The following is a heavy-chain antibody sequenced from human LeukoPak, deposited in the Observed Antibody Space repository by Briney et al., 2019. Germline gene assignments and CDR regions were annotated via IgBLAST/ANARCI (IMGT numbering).Heavy chain of an antibody. D-gene: IGHD6-13*01. CDR2: IYTRGST. CDR1: GGPINNYY. V-gene: IGHV4-4*07. CDR3: TRHDAAAHFDY. J-gene: IGHJ4*02. Sequence: SETLSLTCTVSGGPINNYYWSWIRQPAGKGLEWIGRIYTRGSTNYNPSLKSRVTMSVDTSKNQFSLKLSSVTAADTAVYYCTRHDAAAHFDYWGQGTLVTVSS.